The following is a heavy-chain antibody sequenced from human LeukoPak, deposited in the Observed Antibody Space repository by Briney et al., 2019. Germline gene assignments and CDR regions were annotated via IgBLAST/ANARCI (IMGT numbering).Heavy chain of an antibody. D-gene: IGHD3-22*01. V-gene: IGHV4-59*01. J-gene: IGHJ4*02. CDR2: IYYSGST. CDR1: GGSISSYY. Sequence: SETLSLTCTVSGGSISSYYWSWIRQPPGKGLEWIGYIYYSGSTNYNPSLKSRVTISVDTSKNQFSLKLSSVTAADTAMYYCATDYYDSSGYFDYWGQGTLVTVSS. CDR3: ATDYYDSSGYFDY.